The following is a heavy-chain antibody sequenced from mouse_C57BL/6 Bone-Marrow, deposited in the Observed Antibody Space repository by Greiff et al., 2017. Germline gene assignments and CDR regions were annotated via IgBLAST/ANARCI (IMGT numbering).Heavy chain of an antibody. CDR3: ASNDGPFPFDY. V-gene: IGHV2-2*01. CDR1: GFSLTSYG. D-gene: IGHD1-1*01. CDR2: IWSGGST. J-gene: IGHJ2*01. Sequence: VMLVESGPGLVQPSQSLSITCTVSGFSLTSYGVHWVRQSPGKGLEWLGVIWSGGSTDYNAAFISRLSISKDNSKSQVFFKMHSLQADDTAIYYCASNDGPFPFDYWGQGTTLTVSS.